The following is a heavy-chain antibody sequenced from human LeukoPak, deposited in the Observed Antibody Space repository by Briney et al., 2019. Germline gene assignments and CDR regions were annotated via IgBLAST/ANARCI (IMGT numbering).Heavy chain of an antibody. Sequence: SVKVSCKASGGTFSSYAISWVRQAPGQGLEWMGGIIPIFGTPHYAQKFQDRVTITADASTSTAYMELSSLRSEDTAVYYCARAYMTATRHFDSWGQGTLVTVSS. CDR3: ARAYMTATRHFDS. D-gene: IGHD1-1*01. CDR2: IIPIFGTP. CDR1: GGTFSSYA. V-gene: IGHV1-69*13. J-gene: IGHJ4*02.